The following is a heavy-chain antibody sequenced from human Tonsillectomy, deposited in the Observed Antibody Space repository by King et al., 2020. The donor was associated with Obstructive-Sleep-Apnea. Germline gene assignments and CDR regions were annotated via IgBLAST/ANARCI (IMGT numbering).Heavy chain of an antibody. V-gene: IGHV3-30-3*01. Sequence: VQLVESGGGVVQPGGSLRLSCGASGFTFSTHAVHWVRQAPGKGLEWGAVISYDGSKKYYADSVKGRFTISRDNSKNTLYLQMNSLIAEDTAVYYCAREVVGAIYFDCWGQGALVTVSS. CDR1: GFTFSTHA. CDR3: AREVVGAIYFDC. CDR2: ISYDGSKK. D-gene: IGHD1-26*01. J-gene: IGHJ4*02.